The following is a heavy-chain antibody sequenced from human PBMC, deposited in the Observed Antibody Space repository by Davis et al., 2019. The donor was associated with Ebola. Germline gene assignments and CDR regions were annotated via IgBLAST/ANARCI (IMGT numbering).Heavy chain of an antibody. D-gene: IGHD2-2*01. V-gene: IGHV1-18*01. J-gene: IGHJ6*02. CDR3: ARAGIVVVPAAPYYYYGMDV. CDR1: GYTFTSYG. CDR2: ISAYNGNT. Sequence: ASVTVSCKASGYTFTSYGISWVRQAPGQGLEWMGWISAYNGNTNYAQKLQGRVTMTTDTSTSTVYMELRSLRSDDTAVYYCARAGIVVVPAAPYYYYGMDVWGQGTTVTVSS.